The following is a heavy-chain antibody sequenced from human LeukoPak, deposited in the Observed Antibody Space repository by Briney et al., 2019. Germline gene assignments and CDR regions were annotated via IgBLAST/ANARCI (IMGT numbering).Heavy chain of an antibody. CDR3: ARGRDGYNLPLDY. J-gene: IGHJ4*02. CDR2: INHSGST. V-gene: IGHV4-34*01. Sequence: SETLSLTCAVYGGSFSGYYWSWIRQPPGKGLEWIGEINHSGSTNYNPSLKSRVTISVDTSKNQFSLKLSSVTAADTAVYYCARGRDGYNLPLDYWGQGTLVTVSS. CDR1: GGSFSGYY. D-gene: IGHD5-12*01.